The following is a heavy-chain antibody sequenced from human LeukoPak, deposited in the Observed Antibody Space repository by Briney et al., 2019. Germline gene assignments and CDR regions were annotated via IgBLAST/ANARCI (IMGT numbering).Heavy chain of an antibody. J-gene: IGHJ6*03. V-gene: IGHV3-7*01. Sequence: TGGSLRLSCAASGFTFSSYWMSWVRQAPGKGLEWVANIKQDGSEKYYVDSVKGEFTISRDNAKNSLYLQMNSLRAEDTAVYYCARGGISAPYDFWSGYYNRRDYYYYYMDVWGKGTTVTVSS. CDR1: GFTFSSYW. CDR2: IKQDGSEK. CDR3: ARGGISAPYDFWSGYYNRRDYYYYYMDV. D-gene: IGHD3-3*01.